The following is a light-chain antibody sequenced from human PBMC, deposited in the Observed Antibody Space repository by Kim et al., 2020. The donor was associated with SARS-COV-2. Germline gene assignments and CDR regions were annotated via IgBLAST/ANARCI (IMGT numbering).Light chain of an antibody. CDR1: QMIDTW. Sequence: SIGDRVPITCRASQMIDTWLAWYQQKPGKATKLLIYLASTLENGVPPRFSGSGSGAEFTLTINSLQPDDFATYYCQHYSRFPYTFGQGTKLEI. V-gene: IGKV1-5*03. CDR2: LAS. J-gene: IGKJ2*01. CDR3: QHYSRFPYT.